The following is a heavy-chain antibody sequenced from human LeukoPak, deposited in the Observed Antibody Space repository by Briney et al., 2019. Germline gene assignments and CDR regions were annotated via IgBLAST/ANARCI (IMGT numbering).Heavy chain of an antibody. D-gene: IGHD5-12*01. CDR1: GYTFTGYY. Sequence: ASVKVSFKASGYTFTGYYMHWVRQAPGQGLEWMGWINPNSGGTNYAQKFQGRVTMTRDTSISTAYMELSRLRSDDTAVYYCARSGYSGYGGGYDRGDYWGQGTLVTVSS. V-gene: IGHV1-2*02. CDR2: INPNSGGT. CDR3: ARSGYSGYGGGYDRGDY. J-gene: IGHJ4*02.